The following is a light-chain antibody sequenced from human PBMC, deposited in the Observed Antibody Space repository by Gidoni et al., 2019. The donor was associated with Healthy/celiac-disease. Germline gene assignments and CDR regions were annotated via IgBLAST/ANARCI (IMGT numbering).Light chain of an antibody. V-gene: IGKV1-39*01. Sequence: DIQMTQSPSSLSASVGDRVTITCRASQSISSYLNWYQQKPGKAPKLLIYAASSLQSGVPSRFSGSGSGTDFTLTISRLQPEDFGTYYCQQSYSTPPTFGQGTRLEIK. CDR3: QQSYSTPPT. CDR1: QSISSY. CDR2: AAS. J-gene: IGKJ5*01.